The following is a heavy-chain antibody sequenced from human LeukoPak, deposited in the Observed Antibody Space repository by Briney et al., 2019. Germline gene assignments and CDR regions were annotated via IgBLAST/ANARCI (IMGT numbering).Heavy chain of an antibody. CDR1: GYTFTGYH. V-gene: IGHV1-2*06. Sequence: ASVKVSCKASGYTFTGYHMHWVRQAPGQGLEWMGRTNPNSGDTNYAQKFQGRVTMTRDTSISTAYMELSRLRSDDTAVYYCARGNSGHDDYWGQGTLVTVSS. CDR3: ARGNSGHDDY. J-gene: IGHJ4*02. D-gene: IGHD5-12*01. CDR2: TNPNSGDT.